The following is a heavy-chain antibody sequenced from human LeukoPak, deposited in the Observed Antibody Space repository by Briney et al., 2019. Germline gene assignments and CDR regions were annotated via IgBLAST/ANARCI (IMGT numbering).Heavy chain of an antibody. CDR3: AREGRIVVVPAAINYYYYGMDV. V-gene: IGHV1-2*02. D-gene: IGHD2-2*01. J-gene: IGHJ6*02. CDR2: INPNSGGT. CDR1: GYTFTGYY. Sequence: ASVKVSCKASGYTFTGYYMHWVRQAPGQGLEWMGWINPNSGGTNYAQKFQGRVTMTRDTCISTAYMELSRLRSDDTAVYYGAREGRIVVVPAAINYYYYGMDVWGQGTTVTVSS.